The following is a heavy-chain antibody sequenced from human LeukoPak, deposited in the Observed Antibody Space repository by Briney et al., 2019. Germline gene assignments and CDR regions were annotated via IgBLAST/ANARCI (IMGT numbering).Heavy chain of an antibody. CDR1: GYTLTELS. CDR3: ATASYCSSTSCPLIAYYFDY. D-gene: IGHD2-2*01. Sequence: VASVKVSCKVSGYTLTELSMHWVRQAPGKGLEWMGGFDPEDGETIYAQKFQGRVTMTEDTSTDTAYMELSSLRSEGTAVYYCATASYCSSTSCPLIAYYFDYWGQGTLVTVSS. CDR2: FDPEDGET. V-gene: IGHV1-24*01. J-gene: IGHJ4*02.